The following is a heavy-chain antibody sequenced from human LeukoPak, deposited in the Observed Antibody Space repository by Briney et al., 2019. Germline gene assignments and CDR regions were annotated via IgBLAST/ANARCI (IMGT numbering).Heavy chain of an antibody. V-gene: IGHV3-30*03. CDR2: ISYDGSNK. CDR1: GFTFSSYG. J-gene: IGHJ4*02. D-gene: IGHD6-19*01. CDR3: AREDRGWYPAY. Sequence: PGGSLRLSCAASGFTFSSYGMHWVRQAPGKGLEWVAVISYDGSNKYYADSVKGRFTISRDNPKNTVSLQMNSLRPEDTAVYYCAREDRGWYPAYWGQGTLVTVSS.